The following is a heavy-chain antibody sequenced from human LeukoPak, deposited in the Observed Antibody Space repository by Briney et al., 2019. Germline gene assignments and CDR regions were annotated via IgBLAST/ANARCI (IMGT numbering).Heavy chain of an antibody. J-gene: IGHJ5*02. V-gene: IGHV4-4*07. CDR2: IYATGST. CDR3: ARRVSEGGGPLRSGDNWLDP. Sequence: PSETLSLTCIVAGDSLNSYSWNWIRQPAGKGLEWIGRIYATGSTNYNPSLQGRVTLSIDTSKRQFSMKLSSVTAADTAVYYCARRVSEGGGPLRSGDNWLDPWGQGSLVTVSS. D-gene: IGHD3-3*01. CDR1: GDSLNSYS.